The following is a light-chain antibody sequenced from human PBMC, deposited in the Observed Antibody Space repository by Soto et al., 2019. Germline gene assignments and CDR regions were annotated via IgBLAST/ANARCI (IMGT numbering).Light chain of an antibody. Sequence: DIVMTQSPDSLAVSLGERATINCKSSQSVLYSSNNKNYLAWYQQKPGQPPKLRIYWASTRESGVPDRFSGSGYGTELTLTISSLQAEDVAVYYCQQYYSPPPWTFGQGTKVEIK. CDR2: WAS. J-gene: IGKJ1*01. CDR1: QSVLYSSNNKNY. V-gene: IGKV4-1*01. CDR3: QQYYSPPPWT.